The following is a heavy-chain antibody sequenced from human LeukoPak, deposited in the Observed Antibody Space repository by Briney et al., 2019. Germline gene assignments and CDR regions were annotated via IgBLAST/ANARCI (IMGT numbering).Heavy chain of an antibody. CDR3: ARLGYYYDSSDY. Sequence: SETLSLTCAVYGGSFSGYYWSWIRQPPGKGLEWIGEINHSGSTNYSPSLKSRVTISVDTSKNQFSLKLSSVTAADTAVYYCARLGYYYDSSDYWGQGTLVTVSS. CDR2: INHSGST. CDR1: GGSFSGYY. J-gene: IGHJ4*02. D-gene: IGHD3-22*01. V-gene: IGHV4-34*01.